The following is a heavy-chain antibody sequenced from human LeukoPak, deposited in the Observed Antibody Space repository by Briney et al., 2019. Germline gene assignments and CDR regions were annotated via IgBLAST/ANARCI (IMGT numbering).Heavy chain of an antibody. Sequence: GGSLRLSCAASGFTFSSYGMNWVRQAPGKGLEWVSYISSSSSTIYYADSVKGRFTISRDNAKNSLYLQMNSLRAEDTAVYYCAREPAWTYCSSTSCYKKPEYFQHWGQGTLVTVSS. CDR3: AREPAWTYCSSTSCYKKPEYFQH. CDR1: GFTFSSYG. J-gene: IGHJ1*01. V-gene: IGHV3-48*01. CDR2: ISSSSSTI. D-gene: IGHD2-2*02.